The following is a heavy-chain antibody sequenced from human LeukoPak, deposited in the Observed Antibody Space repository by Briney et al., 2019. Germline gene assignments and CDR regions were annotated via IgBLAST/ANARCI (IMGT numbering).Heavy chain of an antibody. Sequence: GGSLRLSCAASGFTFSSYAMHWVRQAPGKGLEYVSAISSNGGSTYYANSVKGRFTISRDNPKNTLYLQMGSLRAEDMAVYYCASTFKWGQGTLVTVSS. V-gene: IGHV3-64*01. D-gene: IGHD2/OR15-2a*01. CDR2: ISSNGGST. CDR3: ASTFK. CDR1: GFTFSSYA. J-gene: IGHJ4*02.